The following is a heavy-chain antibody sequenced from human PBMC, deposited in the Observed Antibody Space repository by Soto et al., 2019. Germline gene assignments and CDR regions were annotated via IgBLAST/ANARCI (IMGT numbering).Heavy chain of an antibody. J-gene: IGHJ4*02. Sequence: SETLSLTCTVSGGSISSYYWSWIRQPPGKGLEWIGSIYYSGSTNYNPSHKSRVNISVDTSKNQFSLKLSSVTAADKAVYYCASVYDILTYYFDFWGQGTLVTVSS. V-gene: IGHV4-59*01. CDR3: ASVYDILTYYFDF. CDR1: GGSISSYY. D-gene: IGHD3-9*01. CDR2: IYYSGST.